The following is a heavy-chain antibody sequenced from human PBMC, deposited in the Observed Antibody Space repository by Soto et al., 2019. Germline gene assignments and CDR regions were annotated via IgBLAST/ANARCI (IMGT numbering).Heavy chain of an antibody. D-gene: IGHD6-13*01. CDR2: IDPSDSYT. CDR3: ARQHLSAAGQPYYYYYYGMDV. V-gene: IGHV5-10-1*01. CDR1: GYSFTSYW. J-gene: IGHJ6*02. Sequence: LGESLKISCKGSGYSFTSYWISWVRQMPGKGVEWMGRIDPSDSYTNYSPSFQGHVTISADKSISTAYLQWSSLKASDTAMYYCARQHLSAAGQPYYYYYYGMDVWGQGTTVTVSS.